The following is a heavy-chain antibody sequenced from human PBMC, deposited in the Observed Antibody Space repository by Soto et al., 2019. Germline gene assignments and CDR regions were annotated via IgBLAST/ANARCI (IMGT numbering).Heavy chain of an antibody. Sequence: SVKVSCKASGGTFSSYAISWVRQAPGQGLEWMGGIIPIFGTANYAQKFQGRVTITADESTSTAYMELSSLRSEDTAVYYCARGGGYCSGGSCYGYYYYGMDVWGQGTTVTVSS. CDR3: ARGGGYCSGGSCYGYYYYGMDV. CDR2: IIPIFGTA. J-gene: IGHJ6*02. D-gene: IGHD2-15*01. CDR1: GGTFSSYA. V-gene: IGHV1-69*13.